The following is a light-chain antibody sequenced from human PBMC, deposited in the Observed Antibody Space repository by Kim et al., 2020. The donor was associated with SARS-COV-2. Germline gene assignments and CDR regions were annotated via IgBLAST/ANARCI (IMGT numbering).Light chain of an antibody. V-gene: IGLV3-21*04. Sequence: SYELTQPPSVSVDPGKTARITCGGNDISKSVHWYQQKPGQAPVLVIYYDRERPSAIPERFSGSNSGNTATLTISRVEAGDEADYYCQLWDRTSDHRVFGGGTKLTVL. CDR3: QLWDRTSDHRV. J-gene: IGLJ3*02. CDR1: DISKS. CDR2: YDR.